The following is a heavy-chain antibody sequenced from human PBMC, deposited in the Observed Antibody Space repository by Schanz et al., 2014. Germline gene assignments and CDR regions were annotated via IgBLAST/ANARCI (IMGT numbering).Heavy chain of an antibody. J-gene: IGHJ4*02. CDR1: GFIVRSNY. D-gene: IGHD3-10*02. CDR2: VHPGGST. Sequence: DVQLLESGGGLVQPGGSLRLSCAASGFIVRSNYMTWVRQAPGKGLEWVSFVHPGGSTYYPDSVKGRFTISRDSSKNTLYLQMNSLRPEDTAIYYCAKNQYDDVDLSSFYFDFWGQGTLVTVSS. CDR3: AKNQYDDVDLSSFYFDF. V-gene: IGHV3-66*01.